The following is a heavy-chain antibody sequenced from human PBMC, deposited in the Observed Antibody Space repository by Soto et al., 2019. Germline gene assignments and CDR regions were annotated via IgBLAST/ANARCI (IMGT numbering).Heavy chain of an antibody. CDR1: GFTFSSYW. CDR2: VKSDGSII. J-gene: IGHJ4*02. CDR3: ARDQSGVSSSWGIDY. D-gene: IGHD6-13*01. V-gene: IGHV3-74*01. Sequence: PGGSLRLSCVASGFTFSSYWMTWVRQAPGKGLVWVSRVKSDGSIINYADAVKGRFTISRDNAKDTLYLQMNSLRDEDTAVYYCARDQSGVSSSWGIDYWGRGTRVTVSS.